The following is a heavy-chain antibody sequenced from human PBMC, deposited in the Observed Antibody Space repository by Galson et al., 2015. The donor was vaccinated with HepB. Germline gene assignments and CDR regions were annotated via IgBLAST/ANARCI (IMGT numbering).Heavy chain of an antibody. Sequence: SLRLSCAASGFTFSGSAMHWVHQASGKGLEWVGRIRSKAKSYATTYAASVKGRFTISRDDAKNTAYLQMNSLKTEDTAVYYCTRLLTGGVGIDWFDPWGQRTMVTVSS. CDR1: GFTFSGSA. J-gene: IGHJ3*01. CDR3: TRLLTGGVGIDWFDP. CDR2: IRSKAKSYAT. V-gene: IGHV3-73*01. D-gene: IGHD3-9*01.